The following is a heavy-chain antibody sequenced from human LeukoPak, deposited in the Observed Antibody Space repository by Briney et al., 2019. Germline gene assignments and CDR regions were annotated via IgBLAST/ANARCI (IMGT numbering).Heavy chain of an antibody. Sequence: GGSLRLSCAASGFTFSSYAMSWVRQAPGKGLEWVSAISGSGGSTYYADSVKGRFTISRDNSKNTLYLQMNSLRAEDTAVYYCAKDGYFDWLLSSYYYGMDVWGQGTTVAVSS. CDR1: GFTFSSYA. CDR3: AKDGYFDWLLSSYYYGMDV. CDR2: ISGSGGST. D-gene: IGHD3-9*01. V-gene: IGHV3-23*01. J-gene: IGHJ6*02.